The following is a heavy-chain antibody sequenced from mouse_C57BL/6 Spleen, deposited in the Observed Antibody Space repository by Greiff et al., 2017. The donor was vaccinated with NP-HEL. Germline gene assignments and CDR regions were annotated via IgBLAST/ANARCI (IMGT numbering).Heavy chain of an antibody. Sequence: VQLQQSGPGLVQPSQSLSITCTVSGFSLTSYGVHWVRQSPGKGLEWLGVIWGGGSTDYNAAFISRLSISKDNSKSQVFFKMNSLQADDTAIYYCARNQYYGSSYWFAYWGQGTLVTVSA. CDR1: GFSLTSYG. V-gene: IGHV2-2*01. CDR3: ARNQYYGSSYWFAY. CDR2: IWGGGST. J-gene: IGHJ3*01. D-gene: IGHD1-1*01.